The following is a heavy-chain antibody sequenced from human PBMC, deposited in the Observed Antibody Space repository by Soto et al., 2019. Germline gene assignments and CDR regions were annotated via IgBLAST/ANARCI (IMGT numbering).Heavy chain of an antibody. CDR1: GFTFSSYG. CDR2: IWYDGSNK. Sequence: GSLRLSCAASGFTFSSYGMHWVRQAPGKGLEWVAVIWYDGSNKYYADSVKGRFTISRDNSKNTLYLQMNSLRAEDTAVYYCARDPVRGLQFQPDYWGQGTLVTVSS. V-gene: IGHV3-33*01. CDR3: ARDPVRGLQFQPDY. D-gene: IGHD5-12*01. J-gene: IGHJ4*02.